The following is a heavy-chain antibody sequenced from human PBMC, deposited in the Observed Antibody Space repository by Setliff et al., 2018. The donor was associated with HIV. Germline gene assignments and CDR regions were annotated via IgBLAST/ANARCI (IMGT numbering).Heavy chain of an antibody. CDR3: TMSGANAVFRE. D-gene: IGHD3-10*02. CDR2: VNPNNGDT. V-gene: IGHV1-2*02. J-gene: IGHJ1*01. Sequence: ASVKVSCKASGYTFTGYYIHWVRQAPGQGLEWMGWVNPNNGDTKFPQKFQSRVTMARDTSISTAYMELSSPRSNDTAVYYCTMSGANAVFREWGQGTLVTVSS. CDR1: GYTFTGYY.